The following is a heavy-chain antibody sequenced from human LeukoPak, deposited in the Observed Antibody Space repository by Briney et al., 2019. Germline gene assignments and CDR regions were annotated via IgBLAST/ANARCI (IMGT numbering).Heavy chain of an antibody. V-gene: IGHV4-59*01. CDR2: IYYSGGT. CDR1: GGSISSYY. J-gene: IGHJ6*03. Sequence: SETLSLTCTDPGGSISSYYWSWIRQRPGKGLWWIGYIYYSGGTNYNLSLMRGVTIPVDTSKNQCSLMLGSVTAADTGVYYCGRDRCLEGVYTGGVGYYYYYMDVWGKGTTVTVSS. D-gene: IGHD3-3*01. CDR3: GRDRCLEGVYTGGVGYYYYYMDV.